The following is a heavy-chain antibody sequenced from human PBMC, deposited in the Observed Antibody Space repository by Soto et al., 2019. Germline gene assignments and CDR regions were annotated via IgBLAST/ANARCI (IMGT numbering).Heavy chain of an antibody. Sequence: EVQLVESGGGLVQPGRSLRLSCAASGFTFDDYAMHWVRHAPGTGLEWVSGISWNSGSIGYADSVKGRFPISRDNAKNSLYLQMNSRRAEDTSLYYCAKDTVAGPQDFDYWGQGPLVTVSS. D-gene: IGHD6-19*01. CDR2: ISWNSGSI. CDR1: GFTFDDYA. CDR3: AKDTVAGPQDFDY. V-gene: IGHV3-9*01. J-gene: IGHJ4*02.